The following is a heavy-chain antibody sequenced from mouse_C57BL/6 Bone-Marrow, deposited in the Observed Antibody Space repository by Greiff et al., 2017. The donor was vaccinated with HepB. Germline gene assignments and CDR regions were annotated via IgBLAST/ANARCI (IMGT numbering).Heavy chain of an antibody. CDR1: GFNIKDYY. J-gene: IGHJ2*01. D-gene: IGHD1-1*02. Sequence: EVQLQQSGAELVKPGASVKLSCTASGFNIKDYYMHWVKQRTEQGLEWIGRIDPEDGDTKYPPKFQGNATITEDTSSNTAYLQLSSRTSEETAVYYCARGGGKGGRDYWGQGTTLTVSS. CDR2: IDPEDGDT. CDR3: ARGGGKGGRDY. V-gene: IGHV14-2*01.